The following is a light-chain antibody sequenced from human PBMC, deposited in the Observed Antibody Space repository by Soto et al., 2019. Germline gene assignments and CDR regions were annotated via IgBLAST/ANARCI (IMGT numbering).Light chain of an antibody. CDR2: DIS. J-gene: IGLJ2*01. CDR1: NSDLGSYNY. CDR3: CSFAGSYTCA. V-gene: IGLV2-11*01. Sequence: QSALTQPRSVSGSPGQSVTISCTGTNSDLGSYNYISWYQQRPGNAPKLMIYDISKRPSGVPDRFSGSKSGNTASLTISGLQVEDEAEYHCCSFAGSYTCAFGGGTQLTV.